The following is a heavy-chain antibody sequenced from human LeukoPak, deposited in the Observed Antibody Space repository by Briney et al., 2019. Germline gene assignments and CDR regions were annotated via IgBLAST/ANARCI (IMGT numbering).Heavy chain of an antibody. J-gene: IGHJ4*02. CDR3: AREGYYDSSGYPPTGFDY. D-gene: IGHD3-22*01. CDR2: INPSGGST. CDR1: GYTFTTYY. V-gene: IGHV1-46*01. Sequence: GASGKVSCKASGYTFTTYYIHWVRQAPGQGLEWMGIINPSGGSTTYAQKFQGRVTMTRDTSTSTAYMELSSLRSEDTAVYYCAREGYYDSSGYPPTGFDYWGQGTLVTVSS.